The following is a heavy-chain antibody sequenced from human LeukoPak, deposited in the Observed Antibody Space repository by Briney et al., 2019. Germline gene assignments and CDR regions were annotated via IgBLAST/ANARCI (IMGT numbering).Heavy chain of an antibody. V-gene: IGHV1-2*02. CDR1: GYTFIRYD. J-gene: IGHJ4*02. CDR3: ARATAENDH. Sequence: GASVKVSCKASGYTFIRYDINWVRQAPGQGLEWMGWINPKTGGTSYAQKFQGRVTMTRDTSISTVNMELSRLTSDDTAVYYCARATAENDHWGQGTLVTVSS. D-gene: IGHD1-14*01. CDR2: INPKTGGT.